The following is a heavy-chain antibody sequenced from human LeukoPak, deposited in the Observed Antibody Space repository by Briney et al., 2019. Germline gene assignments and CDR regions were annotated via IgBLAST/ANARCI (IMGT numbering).Heavy chain of an antibody. V-gene: IGHV3-11*04. CDR2: ISSSGSTI. D-gene: IGHD1/OR15-1a*01. J-gene: IGHJ5*02. Sequence: GGSLRLSCAASGFTFSDYYMSWIRQAPGKGLEWVSYISSSGSTIYYADSVKGRFTISRDNAKNSLYLQMNSLRAEDTAVYYCARDNNAWSNWFDPWGQGTLVTVSS. CDR1: GFTFSDYY. CDR3: ARDNNAWSNWFDP.